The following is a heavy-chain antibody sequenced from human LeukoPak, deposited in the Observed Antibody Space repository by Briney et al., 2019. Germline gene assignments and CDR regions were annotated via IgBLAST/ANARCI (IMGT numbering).Heavy chain of an antibody. CDR3: AKETERAFDL. Sequence: GGSLRLSCAASGFTFSSYAMTWVRQAPGKGLEWGSVISGDAGTTYYADSVKGRFTISRDNSKNTLYLQMNSLRAEDTAVYYRAKETERAFDLWGQGTMVTVSS. CDR1: GFTFSSYA. CDR2: ISGDAGTT. D-gene: IGHD5-24*01. V-gene: IGHV3-23*01. J-gene: IGHJ3*01.